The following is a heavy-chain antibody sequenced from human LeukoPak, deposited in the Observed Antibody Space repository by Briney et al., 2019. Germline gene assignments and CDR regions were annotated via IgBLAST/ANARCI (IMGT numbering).Heavy chain of an antibody. V-gene: IGHV4-59*01. CDR3: AREFDCTNGVCLDY. CDR2: IYYSGST. J-gene: IGHJ4*02. Sequence: SETLSLTCTVSGGSISSYYWSWIRQPPGKGLEWIGYIYYSGSTNYNPSLKSRVTISVDTSKNQFSLKLSSETAADTAVYYCAREFDCTNGVCLDYWGQGTLVTVSS. CDR1: GGSISSYY. D-gene: IGHD2-8*01.